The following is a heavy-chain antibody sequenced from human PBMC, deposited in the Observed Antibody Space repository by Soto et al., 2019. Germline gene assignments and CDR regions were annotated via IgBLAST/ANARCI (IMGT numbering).Heavy chain of an antibody. CDR3: AKDLRGTMVRGVIIRPDY. V-gene: IGHV3-23*01. CDR1: GFTFSSYA. CDR2: ISGSGGST. J-gene: IGHJ4*02. Sequence: EVQLLESGGGLVQPGGSLRLSCAASGFTFSSYAMSWVRQAPGKGLEWVSAISGSGGSTYYADSVKGRFTISRDNSKNTMYLQMNSRRAEDTAVYYCAKDLRGTMVRGVIIRPDYWGQGTLVTVSS. D-gene: IGHD3-10*01.